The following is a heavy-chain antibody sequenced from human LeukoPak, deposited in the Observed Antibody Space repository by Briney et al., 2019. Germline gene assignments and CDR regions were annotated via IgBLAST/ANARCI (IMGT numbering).Heavy chain of an antibody. D-gene: IGHD4-17*01. Sequence: GRSLRLSCAASGFTFSSYAMHWVRQAPGKGLEWVAVISYDGSNKYYADSMKGRFTISRDNSKNTLYLQMNSLRAEDTAVYYCATVTTIYWGQGTLVTVSS. CDR3: ATVTTIY. CDR2: ISYDGSNK. J-gene: IGHJ4*02. CDR1: GFTFSSYA. V-gene: IGHV3-30-3*01.